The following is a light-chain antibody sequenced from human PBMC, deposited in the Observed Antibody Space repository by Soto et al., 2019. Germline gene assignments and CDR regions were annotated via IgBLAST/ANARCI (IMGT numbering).Light chain of an antibody. V-gene: IGLV4-69*01. CDR2: VNSDGSH. CDR1: SGHSSYV. CDR3: QTWGTGVWV. J-gene: IGLJ3*02. Sequence: QPVLTQSPSASASLGASVKLTCTLSSGHSSYVIAWHQQQPEKGPRYLMKVNSDGSHSRGDGIPDRFSGSSSGAERYLTISSLQSEDEADYYCQTWGTGVWVFGGGTQLTVL.